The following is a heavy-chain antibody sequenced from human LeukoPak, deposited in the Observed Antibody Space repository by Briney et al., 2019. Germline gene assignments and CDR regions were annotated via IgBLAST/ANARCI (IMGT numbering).Heavy chain of an antibody. V-gene: IGHV1-2*02. CDR3: AGQKDPRPIDF. CDR2: INPSSGGT. CDR1: GGTFSSYA. J-gene: IGHJ4*02. Sequence: GASVTVSCKASGGTFSSYAISWVRQARGQGLEWMGWINPSSGGTIYTQRFQGRVTMTRDTSINTAYMELNELRSDDTAVYYCAGQKDPRPIDFWGQGTLVTVSS.